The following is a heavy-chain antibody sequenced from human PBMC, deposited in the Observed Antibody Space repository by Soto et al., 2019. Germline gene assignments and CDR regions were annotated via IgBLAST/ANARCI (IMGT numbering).Heavy chain of an antibody. V-gene: IGHV4-30-4*08. J-gene: IGHJ4*02. CDR1: GGFISSGDYC. CDR3: AREDSGLFDY. Sequence: PSETLSLTCSVSGGFISSGDYCWSWIRQPPGKGLEWIGYICYSGSTYYNPSLKSRTTMSVDTSKKQFSLTLTAVTGADTAVYYCAREDSGLFDYWGQGSLVTVSS. D-gene: IGHD6-19*01. CDR2: ICYSGST.